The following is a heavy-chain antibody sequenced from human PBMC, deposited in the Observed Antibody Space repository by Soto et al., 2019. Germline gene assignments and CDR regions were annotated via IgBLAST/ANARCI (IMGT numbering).Heavy chain of an antibody. CDR1: GFTFSNYW. CDR3: ARDEFSY. CDR2: IKQDGSEK. V-gene: IGHV3-7*01. D-gene: IGHD3-10*01. J-gene: IGHJ4*02. Sequence: EGQLVESGRGLVQPGGSLKLCCATSGFTFSNYWMSWARQAPGKGLEWVANIKQDGSEKYYVDSVKGRFTISRDNAKNSVYLQMNSLRAEDTAVYYCARDEFSYWGQGTLVTVSS.